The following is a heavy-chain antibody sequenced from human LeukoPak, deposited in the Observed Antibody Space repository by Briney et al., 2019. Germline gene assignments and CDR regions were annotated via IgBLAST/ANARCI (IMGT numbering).Heavy chain of an antibody. D-gene: IGHD3-3*01. J-gene: IGHJ4*02. CDR1: GFTFSDCW. V-gene: IGHV3-7*03. CDR3: TRYHNFRSGYPQDS. CDR2: IETDGSEK. Sequence: GGSLRLSCAASGFTFSDCWMGWVRQAPGTGLEWVANIETDGSEKNYVDSVKGRFTISRDNAKNSLYLEMNGLRAEDTAMYYCTRYHNFRSGYPQDSWGQGTLVTVSS.